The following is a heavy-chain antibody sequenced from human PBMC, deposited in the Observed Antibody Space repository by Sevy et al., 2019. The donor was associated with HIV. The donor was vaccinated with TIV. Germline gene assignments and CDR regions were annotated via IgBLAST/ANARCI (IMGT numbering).Heavy chain of an antibody. Sequence: SETLSLTCTVSGGSISSSSYYWGWIRQPPGKGLEWIGSIYYSGSTYYNPSLKSRVTISVDTSKNQFSLKLSSVTAADTAVYYCALISDIVEVPAAGNMDVWGQGTTVTVSS. V-gene: IGHV4-39*01. CDR2: IYYSGST. CDR3: ALISDIVEVPAAGNMDV. J-gene: IGHJ6*02. CDR1: GGSISSSSYY. D-gene: IGHD2-2*01.